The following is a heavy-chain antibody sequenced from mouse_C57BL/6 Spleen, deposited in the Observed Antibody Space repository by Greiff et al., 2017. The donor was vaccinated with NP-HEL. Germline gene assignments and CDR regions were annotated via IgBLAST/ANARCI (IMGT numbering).Heavy chain of an antibody. CDR3: ARSEATIYYYGSSPFDY. CDR2: INPSSGYT. D-gene: IGHD1-1*01. J-gene: IGHJ2*01. CDR1: GYTFTSYW. Sequence: QVQLKQSGAELAKPGASVKLSCKASGYTFTSYWMHWVKQRPGQGLEWIGYINPSSGYTKYNQKFKDKATLTADKSSSAAYMQLSSLTYEDSAVYYCARSEATIYYYGSSPFDYWGEGTTLTVSS. V-gene: IGHV1-7*01.